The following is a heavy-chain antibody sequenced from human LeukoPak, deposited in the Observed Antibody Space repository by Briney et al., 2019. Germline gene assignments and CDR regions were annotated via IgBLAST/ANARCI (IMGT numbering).Heavy chain of an antibody. CDR3: ARGWSSSWYTHADY. Sequence: GGSLRLSCAASGFTISSNYMSWVRQAPGKGLEWVSVIYSGGITYYADSVKDRFTISRDNSKNTLYLQMNSLRAEDTAVYYCARGWSSSWYTHADYWGQGTLISVSS. J-gene: IGHJ4*02. CDR1: GFTISSNY. CDR2: IYSGGIT. D-gene: IGHD6-13*01. V-gene: IGHV3-66*01.